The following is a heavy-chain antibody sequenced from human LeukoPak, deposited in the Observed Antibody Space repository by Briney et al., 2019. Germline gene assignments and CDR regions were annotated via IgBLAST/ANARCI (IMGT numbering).Heavy chain of an antibody. V-gene: IGHV3-48*03. CDR2: ITSSGTTI. CDR1: GFTFSGYE. J-gene: IGHJ3*01. CDR3: AREPGAFDV. Sequence: GGSLRLSCAASGFTFSGYEMNWVSQAPGKGLEWVSYITSSGTTIYYADSVKGRFTISRDNAKNSLYLQMNSLRVEDTAVYYCAREPGAFDVWGQGTMVTVSS.